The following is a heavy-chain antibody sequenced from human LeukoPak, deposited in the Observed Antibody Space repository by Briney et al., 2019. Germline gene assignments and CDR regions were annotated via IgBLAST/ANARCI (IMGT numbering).Heavy chain of an antibody. Sequence: ASVKVSCKVSGYTLTELSMHWVRQAPGQGLEWMGWMNPNSGNTGYAQKFQGRVTMTRNTSISTAYMELSSLRSEDTAVYYCARDDSSSWYFHYYYYGMDVWGQGTTVTVSS. CDR1: GYTLTELS. D-gene: IGHD6-13*01. J-gene: IGHJ6*02. CDR2: MNPNSGNT. V-gene: IGHV1-8*01. CDR3: ARDDSSSWYFHYYYYGMDV.